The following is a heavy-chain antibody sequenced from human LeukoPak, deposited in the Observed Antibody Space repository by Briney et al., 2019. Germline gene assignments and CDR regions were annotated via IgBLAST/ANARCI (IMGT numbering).Heavy chain of an antibody. CDR3: ATNINLPFDY. CDR2: INPNSGGT. J-gene: IGHJ4*02. D-gene: IGHD2/OR15-2a*01. V-gene: IGHV1-2*06. CDR1: GYTFTGYY. Sequence: ASVKVSCKASGYTFTGYYMHWVRQAPGQGLEWMGRINPNSGGTNYAQKFQGRVTMPRDTSISTAYMELSSLRSEDTAVYYCATNINLPFDYWGQGTLVTVSS.